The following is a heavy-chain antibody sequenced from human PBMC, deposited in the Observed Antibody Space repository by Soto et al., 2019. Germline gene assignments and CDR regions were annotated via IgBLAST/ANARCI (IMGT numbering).Heavy chain of an antibody. Sequence: GGPRLSCAASGFAFSNAWMNWVRQAPGKGLEWVGRIKSKTDGGTTDYAAPVKGRFTISRDDSKNTLYLQMNSLKTEDTAVYYCTTRGVYCSGGSCYGGYYYYGMDVWGQGTTVTVSS. CDR3: TTRGVYCSGGSCYGGYYYYGMDV. J-gene: IGHJ6*02. CDR1: GFAFSNAW. V-gene: IGHV3-15*07. CDR2: IKSKTDGGTT. D-gene: IGHD2-15*01.